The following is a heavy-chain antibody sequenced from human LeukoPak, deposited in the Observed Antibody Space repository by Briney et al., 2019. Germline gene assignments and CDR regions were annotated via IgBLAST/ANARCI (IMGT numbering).Heavy chain of an antibody. CDR3: AKDQRFGDLDDY. J-gene: IGHJ4*02. CDR2: ISGSAITT. D-gene: IGHD3-10*01. Sequence: GGSLRLSCAASGFTFSSYAMSWVRQAPGKGLEWVSSISGSAITTYYADSVKGRFAISRDNSKNTLYLQMTSLRAEDTAVYYCAKDQRFGDLDDYRGQGTLVTVSS. CDR1: GFTFSSYA. V-gene: IGHV3-23*01.